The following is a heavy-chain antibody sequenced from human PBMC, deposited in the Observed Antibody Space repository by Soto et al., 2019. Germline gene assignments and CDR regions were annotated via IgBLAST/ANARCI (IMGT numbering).Heavy chain of an antibody. Sequence: SETLSLTCAVSGGSISSGGYSWSWIRQPPGKGLEWIGYIYHSGSTYYNPSLKSRVTISVDTSKNQFSLKLSSVTAADTAVYYCARSDSSGYSDYWGQGTLVTVSS. CDR2: IYHSGST. CDR1: GGSISSGGYS. D-gene: IGHD3-22*01. CDR3: ARSDSSGYSDY. V-gene: IGHV4-30-2*05. J-gene: IGHJ4*02.